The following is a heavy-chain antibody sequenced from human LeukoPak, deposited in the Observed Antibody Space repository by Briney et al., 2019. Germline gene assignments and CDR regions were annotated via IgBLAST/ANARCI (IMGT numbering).Heavy chain of an antibody. CDR1: GGTFSSYA. J-gene: IGHJ6*03. V-gene: IGHV1-69*05. CDR2: IIPIFGTA. D-gene: IGHD6-13*01. Sequence: GSSVKVSCKASGGTFSSYAISWVRQAPGQGLEWMGRIIPIFGTANYAQKFQGRVTITTVESTSTAYMELSSLRSEDTAVYYCARDKAQQLAYYYYYYMDVWGKGTTVTVSS. CDR3: ARDKAQQLAYYYYYYMDV.